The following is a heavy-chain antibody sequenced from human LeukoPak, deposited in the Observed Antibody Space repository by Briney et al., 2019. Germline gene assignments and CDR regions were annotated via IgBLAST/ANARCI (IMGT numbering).Heavy chain of an antibody. CDR2: ICGSGGGT. D-gene: IGHD2-15*01. V-gene: IGHV3-23*01. J-gene: IGHJ4*02. Sequence: PGGSLRLSCAASGFTFSSYAMSWVRQAPGKGLEWVSAICGSGGGTYYADSVKGRFTISRENSKNTVYLQMNSLRADDTAMYYCAKSGGATCYDRVDFWGQGTLVTVSS. CDR3: AKSGGATCYDRVDF. CDR1: GFTFSSYA.